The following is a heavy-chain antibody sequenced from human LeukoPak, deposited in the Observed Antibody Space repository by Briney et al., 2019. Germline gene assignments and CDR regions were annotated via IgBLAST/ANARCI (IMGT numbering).Heavy chain of an antibody. CDR3: XXSGGYYYDSSGYYNYYYYYGMDV. D-gene: IGHD3-22*01. V-gene: IGHV3-23*01. J-gene: IGHJ6*02. CDR2: XXXXXXXX. CDR1: GFTFSSYA. Sequence: TGGSLRLSCAASGFTFSSYAMSWVRQAPGKGLXXXXXXXXXXXXXXXXDSVKGRFTISXGNSKNTLYLQMNSLRAEDTAVYYCXXSGGYYYDSSGYYNYYYYYGMDVWGQGTTVTVSS.